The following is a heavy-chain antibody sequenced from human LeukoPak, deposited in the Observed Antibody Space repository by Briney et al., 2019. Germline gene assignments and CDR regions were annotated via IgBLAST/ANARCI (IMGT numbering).Heavy chain of an antibody. CDR1: GFPFSSYW. D-gene: IGHD1-14*01. J-gene: IGHJ2*01. Sequence: PGGSLRLSCAASGFPFSSYWMSWVRQAPGKGLEWVSYISSSSSTIYYADSVKGRFTISRDNAKNSLYLQMNSLRAEDTAVYYCARVTHYWYFDLWGRGTLVTVSS. V-gene: IGHV3-48*01. CDR2: ISSSSSTI. CDR3: ARVTHYWYFDL.